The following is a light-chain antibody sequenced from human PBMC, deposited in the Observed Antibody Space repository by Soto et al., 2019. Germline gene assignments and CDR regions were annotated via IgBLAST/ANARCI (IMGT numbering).Light chain of an antibody. Sequence: DIQLTQSPSSLSASVGDRITITCRASQGISTYLNWYQQKPGEAPTLLVYDSSTLQSGVPSRFSGSGFGAEFTLTVSSLQPEDFATYYCQQSYSNPTWTFGQGTKVDNK. J-gene: IGKJ1*01. CDR3: QQSYSNPTWT. CDR2: DSS. CDR1: QGISTY. V-gene: IGKV1-39*01.